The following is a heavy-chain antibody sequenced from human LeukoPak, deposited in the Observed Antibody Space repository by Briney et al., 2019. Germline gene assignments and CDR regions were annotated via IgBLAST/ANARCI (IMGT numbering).Heavy chain of an antibody. CDR1: GGSISSYY. D-gene: IGHD2-21*02. V-gene: IGHV4-59*01. CDR3: ARSQGVVTPFDY. Sequence: ASETLSLICTVSGGSISSYYWSWIRQPPGKGLEWIGYIYYSGSTNYNPSLKSRVTISLDMSKIQFSLKLSSMTAADTAVYYCARSQGVVTPFDYWGQRTLVTVSS. J-gene: IGHJ4*02. CDR2: IYYSGST.